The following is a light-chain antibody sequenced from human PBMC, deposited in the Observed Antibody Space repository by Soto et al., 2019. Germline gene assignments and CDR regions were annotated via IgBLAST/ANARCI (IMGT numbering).Light chain of an antibody. J-gene: IGLJ1*01. CDR3: CSYAGSSSVYV. V-gene: IGLV2-23*02. Sequence: SVLTQPASVSGAPWQSITTSCTGNSSDVGTYNLVSWYQHHPGKAPKLMIYDVTKRPSGVSNRFSGSKSGNTASLTISGLQAEDEADYYCCSYAGSSSVYVFGTGTKVTVL. CDR1: SSDVGTYNL. CDR2: DVT.